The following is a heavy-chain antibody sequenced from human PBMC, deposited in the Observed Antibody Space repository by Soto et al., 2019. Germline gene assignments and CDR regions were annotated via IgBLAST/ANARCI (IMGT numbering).Heavy chain of an antibody. CDR2: IRSKANSYAT. CDR1: GFTFSGSA. D-gene: IGHD4-17*01. V-gene: IGHV3-73*02. CDR3: TRLYGDYSNDY. J-gene: IGHJ4*02. Sequence: EVQLVESGGGLVQPGGSLKLSCAASGFTFSGSAMHWVRQASGKGLEWVGRIRSKANSYATAYAALVKGRFTISRDDSKHTAYLQMNSLKTEDTAVYYCTRLYGDYSNDYWGQGTLVTVSS.